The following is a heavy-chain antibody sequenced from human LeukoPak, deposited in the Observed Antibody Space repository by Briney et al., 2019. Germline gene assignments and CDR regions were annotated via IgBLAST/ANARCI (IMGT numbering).Heavy chain of an antibody. CDR2: ISGSGGST. CDR3: AKDRPGYSSSPEYFQH. J-gene: IGHJ1*01. D-gene: IGHD6-13*01. V-gene: IGHV3-23*01. CDR1: GFTFSSYA. Sequence: GGSLRLSCAASGFTFSSYAMSWVRQAPGKGLEWVSAISGSGGSTYYADSVKGRFTISRDNSKNTLYLQMNSLRAEDTAVYYCAKDRPGYSSSPEYFQHWGQGTLVTVSS.